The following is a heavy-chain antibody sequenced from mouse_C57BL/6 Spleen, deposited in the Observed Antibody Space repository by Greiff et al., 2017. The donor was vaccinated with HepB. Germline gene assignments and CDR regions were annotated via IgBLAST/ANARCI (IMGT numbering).Heavy chain of an antibody. CDR2: IYPGDGDT. J-gene: IGHJ4*01. CDR1: GYAFSSSW. V-gene: IGHV1-82*01. CDR3: ARDSHYYAMDY. Sequence: VQVVESGPELVKPAASVKISCKASGYAFSSSWMNWVKQRPGKGLEWIGRIYPGDGDTYYNGKFKGKATLTADKSSSTAYMQLSSLTSEDSAVYFCARDSHYYAMDYWGQGTSVTVSS. D-gene: IGHD2-12*01.